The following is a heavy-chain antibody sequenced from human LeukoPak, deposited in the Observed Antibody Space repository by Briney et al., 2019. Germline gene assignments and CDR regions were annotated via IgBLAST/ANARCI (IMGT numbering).Heavy chain of an antibody. V-gene: IGHV1-2*06. Sequence: GASVKVSCKASGYTFTDYHLHWVRQAPGQGLEWMGRINPNSGGTNYAQKFQGRVTMTRDTSISTLYMDLSRLTSDDTAVYYCAREGMDTVTSYWGQGTLVTVSS. CDR3: AREGMDTVTSY. J-gene: IGHJ4*02. D-gene: IGHD4-17*01. CDR1: GYTFTDYH. CDR2: INPNSGGT.